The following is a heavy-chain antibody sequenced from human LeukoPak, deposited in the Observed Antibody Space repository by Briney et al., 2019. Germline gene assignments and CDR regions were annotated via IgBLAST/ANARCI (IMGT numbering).Heavy chain of an antibody. CDR2: ISGSSSFI. Sequence: GGSLRLSCAASGFSFSSYRMMWVRQAPGKGLEWVSSISGSSSFIYYADSLKGRFTVSRDNARSALFLQMNSLRAEDTGVYYCASGISRTTPISGYMDLWGKGTTVTVSS. V-gene: IGHV3-21*01. CDR3: ASGISRTTPISGYMDL. J-gene: IGHJ6*03. CDR1: GFSFSSYR. D-gene: IGHD2-2*01.